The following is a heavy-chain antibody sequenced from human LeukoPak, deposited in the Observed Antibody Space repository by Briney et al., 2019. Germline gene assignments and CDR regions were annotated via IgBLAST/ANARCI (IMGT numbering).Heavy chain of an antibody. D-gene: IGHD3-22*01. CDR1: GFTVSSNY. Sequence: PGRSLRLSCAASGFTVSSNYMSWVRQAPGKGLEWVSVIYSGGSTYYADSVKGRFTISRDNSKNTLYFQMNSLRAEDTAVYYCARLGDYYDSSGYYYFDYWGQGTLVTVSS. CDR2: IYSGGST. CDR3: ARLGDYYDSSGYYYFDY. J-gene: IGHJ4*02. V-gene: IGHV3-66*01.